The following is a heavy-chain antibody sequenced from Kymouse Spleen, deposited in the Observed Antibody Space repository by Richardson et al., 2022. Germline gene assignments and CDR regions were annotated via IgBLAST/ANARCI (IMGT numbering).Heavy chain of an antibody. V-gene: IGHV3-23*04. CDR1: GFTFSSYA. D-gene: IGHD3-3*01. Sequence: EVQLVESGGGLVQPGGSLRLSCAASGFTFSSYAMSWVRQAPGKGLEWVSAISGSGGSTYYADSVKGRFTISRDNSKNTLYLQMNSLRAEDTAVYYCAKDGVTIFGVVIKITGTTFFDYWGQGTLVTVSS. CDR3: AKDGVTIFGVVIKITGTTFFDY. CDR2: ISGSGGST. J-gene: IGHJ4*02.